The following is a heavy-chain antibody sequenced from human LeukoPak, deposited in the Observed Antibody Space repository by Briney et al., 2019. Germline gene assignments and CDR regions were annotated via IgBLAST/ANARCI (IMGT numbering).Heavy chain of an antibody. CDR3: ARAYGYYYMDV. Sequence: GGSLRLSCAASGFTFSSYSMNWVRQAPGKGLEWVSSISSGSTYIYYADSVKGRFTISRDNAKNSLYLQMNSLRAEDTAVYYCARAYGYYYMDVWGKGTTVTVSS. CDR1: GFTFSSYS. D-gene: IGHD3-10*01. CDR2: ISSGSTYI. V-gene: IGHV3-21*01. J-gene: IGHJ6*03.